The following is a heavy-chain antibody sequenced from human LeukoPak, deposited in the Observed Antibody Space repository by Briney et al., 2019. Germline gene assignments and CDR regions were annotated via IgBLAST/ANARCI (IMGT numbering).Heavy chain of an antibody. CDR2: IYHSGST. Sequence: SETLSLTCAVSGGSISSGGYSWSWIRQPPGTGLEWIGYIYHSGSTYYNPSLKSRVTISVDRSKNQFSLKLSSVTAADTAVYYCARSLGRNYFDYWGQGTLVTVSS. CDR3: ARSLGRNYFDY. D-gene: IGHD3-16*01. CDR1: GGSISSGGYS. V-gene: IGHV4-30-2*01. J-gene: IGHJ4*02.